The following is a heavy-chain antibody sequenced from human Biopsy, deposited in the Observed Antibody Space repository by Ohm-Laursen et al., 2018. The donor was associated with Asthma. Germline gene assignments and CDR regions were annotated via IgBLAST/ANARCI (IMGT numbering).Heavy chain of an antibody. V-gene: IGHV3-30*01. CDR3: ARDGTDDAFDI. J-gene: IGHJ3*02. CDR1: GFSFSNFA. Sequence: SLRLSCAASGFSFSNFAIHWVRQAPGKGLEWVGVISKDASTQDYADSVKGRFTMARDNSKNTLDLQMNSLREEDTAVYYCARDGTDDAFDIWGQGTVVSVSS. CDR2: ISKDASTQ. D-gene: IGHD1-1*01.